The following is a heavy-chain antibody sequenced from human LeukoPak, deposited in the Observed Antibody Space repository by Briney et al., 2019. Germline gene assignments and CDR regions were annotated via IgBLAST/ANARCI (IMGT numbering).Heavy chain of an antibody. CDR1: GFTFTSYT. CDR2: ISSSSSTI. J-gene: IGHJ3*02. CDR3: ARDRPPFSLQQWLEAFDI. Sequence: GGSLRLSCAASGFTFTSYTMNWVRQAPGKGLEWVSYISSSSSTIYYADSVKGRFTISRDNAKNSLYLQMNSLRAEDTAVYYCARDRPPFSLQQWLEAFDIWGQGTMVTVSS. D-gene: IGHD6-19*01. V-gene: IGHV3-48*01.